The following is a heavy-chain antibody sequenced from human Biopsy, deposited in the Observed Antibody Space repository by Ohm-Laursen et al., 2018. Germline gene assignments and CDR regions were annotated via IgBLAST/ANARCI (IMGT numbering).Heavy chain of an antibody. D-gene: IGHD1-7*01. V-gene: IGHV1-8*01. Sequence: ASLVKVSCQVSGYTFTSYDITWVRQASGQGPEWIRWVNPVSGNSNFGQKFRGRVTVTSDTSICTAYMELSGLTSDDTATYYCGRAVRNQLLTDPWGQGTLVTVTS. CDR3: GRAVRNQLLTDP. CDR2: VNPVSGNS. CDR1: GYTFTSYD. J-gene: IGHJ5*02.